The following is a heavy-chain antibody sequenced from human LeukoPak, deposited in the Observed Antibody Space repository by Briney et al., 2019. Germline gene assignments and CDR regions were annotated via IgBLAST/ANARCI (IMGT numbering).Heavy chain of an antibody. Sequence: SETLSLTCTVSGGSISSGYYWGWIRQPPGKGLEWIGSIYHSGSTYYNPSLKSRVTISVDTSKNQFSLKLSSVTAADTAVYYCARGTATISTFDYWGQGTLVTVSS. V-gene: IGHV4-38-2*02. CDR2: IYHSGST. J-gene: IGHJ4*02. CDR3: ARGTATISTFDY. CDR1: GGSISSGYY. D-gene: IGHD5-24*01.